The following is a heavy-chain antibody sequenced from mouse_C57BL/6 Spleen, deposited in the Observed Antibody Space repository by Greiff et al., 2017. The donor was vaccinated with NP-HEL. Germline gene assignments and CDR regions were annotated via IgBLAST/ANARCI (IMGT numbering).Heavy chain of an antibody. J-gene: IGHJ3*01. CDR3: AREGNYGYYGSNWFAY. CDR1: GYTFTDYN. Sequence: EVQLQQSGPELVKPGASVKIPCKASGYTFTDYNMDWVKQSHGKSLEWIGDINPNNGGTIYNQKFKGKATLTVDKSSSTAYMELRSLTSEDTAVYYCAREGNYGYYGSNWFAYWGQGTLVTVSA. V-gene: IGHV1-18*01. CDR2: INPNNGGT. D-gene: IGHD1-1*01.